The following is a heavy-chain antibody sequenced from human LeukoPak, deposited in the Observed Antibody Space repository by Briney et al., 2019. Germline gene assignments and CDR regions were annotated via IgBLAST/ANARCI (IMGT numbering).Heavy chain of an antibody. V-gene: IGHV4-39*07. D-gene: IGHD3-10*01. Sequence: SETLSLTCTVSGGSISSSSYYWGWIRQPPGKGLEWIGSIYYSGSTYYNPSLKSRVSISVDTSKNQFSLKLSSVTAADTAVYYCARDEWGYYGSGYPGTNYYYYMDVWGKGTTVTVSS. CDR3: ARDEWGYYGSGYPGTNYYYYMDV. CDR2: IYYSGST. J-gene: IGHJ6*03. CDR1: GGSISSSSYY.